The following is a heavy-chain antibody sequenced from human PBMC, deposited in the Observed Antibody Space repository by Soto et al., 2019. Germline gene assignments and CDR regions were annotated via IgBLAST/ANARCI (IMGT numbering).Heavy chain of an antibody. CDR2: INAGNGNT. CDR1: GYTFTSYA. CDR3: ARDPSYYGMDV. Sequence: ASVKVSCKASGYTFTSYAMHWVRQAPGQRLEWMGWINAGNGNTKYSQKFQGRVTITRDTSASTAYMELSSMRSEDTAVYYCARDPSYYGMDVWGQGTTVTVSS. J-gene: IGHJ6*02. V-gene: IGHV1-3*01.